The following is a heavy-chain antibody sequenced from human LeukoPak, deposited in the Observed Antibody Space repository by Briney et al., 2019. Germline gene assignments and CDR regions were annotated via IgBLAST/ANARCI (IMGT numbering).Heavy chain of an antibody. CDR1: GGSITTDTNN. V-gene: IGHV4-61*02. Sequence: SQTLSRTCIVSGGSITTDTNNWSWIRQPAGKGLQWIGRISSSGSHKYNPSLKSRVTISVDTSKNQFSLKLSSVTAADTAVYYCARDVYYSDSSGYYLRGWFDPWGQGTLVTVSS. CDR2: ISSSGSH. J-gene: IGHJ5*02. D-gene: IGHD3-22*01. CDR3: ARDVYYSDSSGYYLRGWFDP.